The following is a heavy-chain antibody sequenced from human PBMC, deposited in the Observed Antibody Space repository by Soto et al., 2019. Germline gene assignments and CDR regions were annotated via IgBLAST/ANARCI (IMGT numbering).Heavy chain of an antibody. CDR2: IIPIFGTA. J-gene: IGHJ3*02. D-gene: IGHD6-19*01. Sequence: QVQLVQSGAEVNKPGSSVKVSCKASGGSFSSYAISWVRQASGQGREWMGGIIPIFGTANYAQKFQGRVTITADESTSTAYMELSSLRSEDTAVYYYARDERYSSGWYGAFDIWGQGTMLTVSS. CDR1: GGSFSSYA. V-gene: IGHV1-69*01. CDR3: ARDERYSSGWYGAFDI.